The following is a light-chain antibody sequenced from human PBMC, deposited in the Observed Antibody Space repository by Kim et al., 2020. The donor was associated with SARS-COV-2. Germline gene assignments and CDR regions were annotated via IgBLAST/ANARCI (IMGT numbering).Light chain of an antibody. J-gene: IGLJ3*02. CDR2: RNN. Sequence: GQRVTISCSGSNSNIGVNTVNWSQQFPGTAPKLLIYRNNQRPSGVPDRFSGSKSGTSASLALSGLLSEDEADYYCATWDDSLNAWVFGGGTQLTVL. CDR1: NSNIGVNT. V-gene: IGLV1-44*01. CDR3: ATWDDSLNAWV.